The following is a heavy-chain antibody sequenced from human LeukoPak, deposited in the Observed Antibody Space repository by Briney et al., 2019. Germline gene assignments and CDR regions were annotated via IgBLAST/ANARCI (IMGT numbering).Heavy chain of an antibody. J-gene: IGHJ2*01. Sequence: SETLSLSCSVSGRPLSSHYWSWIPRPPGRGLEWIGYNYYSGSPNHNPPLKSRVTISLNTSQNHSPLKLSSVTAADTAVYYCARRVPAAILKAGRYFDRWGRGTLVTASS. V-gene: IGHV4-59*11. CDR1: GRPLSSHY. CDR2: NYYSGSP. CDR3: ARRVPAAILKAGRYFDR. D-gene: IGHD2-2*01.